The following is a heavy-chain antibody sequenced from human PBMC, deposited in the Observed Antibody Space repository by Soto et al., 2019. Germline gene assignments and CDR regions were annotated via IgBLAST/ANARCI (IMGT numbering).Heavy chain of an antibody. J-gene: IGHJ3*02. CDR3: ARDRNYYDSSGYYIGAFDI. CDR1: GFTFSSYS. V-gene: IGHV3-48*02. Sequence: VGSLRLSCAASGFTFSSYSMNWVRQAPGKGLEWVSYISSSSSTIYYADSVKGRFTISRDNAKNSLYLQMNSLRDEDTAVYYCARDRNYYDSSGYYIGAFDIWGQGTMVTVSS. CDR2: ISSSSSTI. D-gene: IGHD3-22*01.